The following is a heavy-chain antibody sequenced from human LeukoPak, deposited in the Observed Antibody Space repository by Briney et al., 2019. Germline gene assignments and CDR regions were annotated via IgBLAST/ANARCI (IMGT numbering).Heavy chain of an antibody. CDR2: IIPIFGTA. V-gene: IGHV1-69*13. J-gene: IGHJ4*02. D-gene: IGHD1-26*01. CDR3: AAGRGELLSDY. Sequence: SVKVSCKASGGTFSSYAISWVRQAPGQGLEWMGGIIPIFGTANYAQKFQGRVAITADESTSTTYMELSSLRSEDTAVYYCAAGRGELLSDYWGQGTLVTVSS. CDR1: GGTFSSYA.